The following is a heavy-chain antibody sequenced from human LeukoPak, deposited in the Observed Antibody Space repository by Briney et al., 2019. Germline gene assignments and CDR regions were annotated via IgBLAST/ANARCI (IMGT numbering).Heavy chain of an antibody. J-gene: IGHJ4*02. CDR3: AKAVGTVAGPPDY. D-gene: IGHD4-23*01. CDR2: ISGSGSI. V-gene: IGHV3-23*01. Sequence: PGGSLRLSCAASGFSFSTHAMSWVRQAPGKGLEWVSVISGSGSIYYADSVKGRFTISRDNSKSTVFLQMNSLRGEDVAVYYCAKAVGTVAGPPDYWGQGTLVTVSS. CDR1: GFSFSTHA.